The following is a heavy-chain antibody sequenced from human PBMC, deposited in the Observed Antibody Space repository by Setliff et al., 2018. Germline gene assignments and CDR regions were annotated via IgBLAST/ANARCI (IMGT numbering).Heavy chain of an antibody. CDR3: ARRVSVTGKEFDS. CDR1: GFSFTTNW. Sequence: GESLKISCKGSGFSFTTNWIAWVRQKPGKGLEWVGIMFPANSDTRYSPSFEGQVTMSADNSINTAYLQWNSLKASDTAIYYCARRVSVTGKEFDSWGQGTLVTVSS. CDR2: MFPANSDT. V-gene: IGHV5-51*01. J-gene: IGHJ4*02. D-gene: IGHD6-19*01.